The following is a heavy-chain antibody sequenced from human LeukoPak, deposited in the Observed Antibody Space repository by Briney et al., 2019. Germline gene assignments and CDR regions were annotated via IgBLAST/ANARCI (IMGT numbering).Heavy chain of an antibody. CDR3: ASSGWYVISYFDY. V-gene: IGHV3-30*03. D-gene: IGHD6-19*01. Sequence: PGGSLRLSCAASGFTFSTYSMIWVRQAPGKGLEWVAVISYDGSNKYYADSVKGRFTISRDNSKNTLYLQMNSLRAEDTAVYYCASSGWYVISYFDYWGQGTLVTVSS. J-gene: IGHJ4*02. CDR2: ISYDGSNK. CDR1: GFTFSTYS.